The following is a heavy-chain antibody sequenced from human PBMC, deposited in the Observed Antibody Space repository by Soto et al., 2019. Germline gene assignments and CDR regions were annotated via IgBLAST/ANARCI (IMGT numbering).Heavy chain of an antibody. J-gene: IGHJ6*02. V-gene: IGHV3-30*18. CDR3: AKESVETSYSYYGMDV. CDR1: GFSFDAYG. D-gene: IGHD4-4*01. CDR2: VSFDSKNK. Sequence: PXVSLRLSCAGSGFSFDAYGMHWVRQAPGKGLEWLTTVSFDSKNKYYIDSVEGRFTISRDNSKNMLFLQMNSLRHEDTAVYYCAKESVETSYSYYGMDVWGPGTTVTVSS.